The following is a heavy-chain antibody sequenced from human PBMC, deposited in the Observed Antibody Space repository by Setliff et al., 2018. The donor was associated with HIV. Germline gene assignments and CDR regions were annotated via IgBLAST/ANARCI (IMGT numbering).Heavy chain of an antibody. D-gene: IGHD3-3*01. Sequence: SVKVSCKASGGTFSRLAISWVRQAPGQGLEWMGGIIPIYGTVNYAQKFQGRVTITADESTTTAYMELSSLRSEDTAVYYCAKGGSGYYDFWSGSSAFEYWGQGTLVTVSS. J-gene: IGHJ4*02. CDR1: GGTFSRLA. CDR2: IIPIYGTV. CDR3: AKGGSGYYDFWSGSSAFEY. V-gene: IGHV1-69*13.